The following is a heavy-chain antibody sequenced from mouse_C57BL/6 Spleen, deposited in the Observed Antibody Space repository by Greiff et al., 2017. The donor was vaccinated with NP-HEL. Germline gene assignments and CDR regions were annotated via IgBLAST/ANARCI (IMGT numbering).Heavy chain of an antibody. CDR1: GFTFSSYA. D-gene: IGHD2-4*01. Sequence: EVQRVESGGGLVKPGGSLKLSCAASGFTFSSYAMSWVRQTPEKRLEWVATISDGGSYTYYPDNVKGRFTISRDNAKNNLYLQMSHLKSEDTAMYYCARVEDDDGVAWFAYWGQGTLVTVSA. CDR2: ISDGGSYT. V-gene: IGHV5-4*01. J-gene: IGHJ3*01. CDR3: ARVEDDDGVAWFAY.